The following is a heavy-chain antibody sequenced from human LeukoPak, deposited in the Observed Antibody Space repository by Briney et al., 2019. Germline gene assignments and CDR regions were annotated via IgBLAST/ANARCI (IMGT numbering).Heavy chain of an antibody. CDR2: IYYSGST. D-gene: IGHD5-18*01. J-gene: IGHJ4*02. Sequence: SETLSLTCTVSGGSISSYYWSWIRQPPGKGLEWIGYIYYSGSTNYNPSLKSRVTISVDTSKNQFSLKLSSVTAADTAVYYCASGWRGYSYGYMKYWGQGTLITVSS. CDR3: ASGWRGYSYGYMKY. CDR1: GGSISSYY. V-gene: IGHV4-59*01.